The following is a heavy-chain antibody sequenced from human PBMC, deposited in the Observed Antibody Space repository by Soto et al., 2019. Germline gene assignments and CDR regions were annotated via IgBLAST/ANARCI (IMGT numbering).Heavy chain of an antibody. Sequence: QAPLVQSGAEVKKPGASVKVSCKASEYTFTSYDINWVRQATGQGLEWMGWMNPNSGYTDYAQKFQGTVTMTRNTSISTAYMELSSVTSESTSVYYCARGGPGAIDPWGKGTLVTVSS. J-gene: IGHJ5*02. CDR3: ARGGPGAIDP. CDR1: EYTFTSYD. D-gene: IGHD7-27*01. CDR2: MNPNSGYT. V-gene: IGHV1-8*01.